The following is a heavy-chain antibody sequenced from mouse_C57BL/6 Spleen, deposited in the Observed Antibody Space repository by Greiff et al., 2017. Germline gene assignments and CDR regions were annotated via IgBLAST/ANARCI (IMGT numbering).Heavy chain of an antibody. CDR2: IWSGGST. CDR3: ARTTVVAPLDY. CDR1: GFSLTSYG. Sequence: VQLQESGPGLVQPSQSLSITCTVSGFSLTSYGVHWVRQSPGKGLEWLGVIWSGGSTDYNAAFISRLSISKDNSKSQVFFKMNSLQADDTAIYYCARTTVVAPLDYWGQGTSVTVSS. V-gene: IGHV2-2*01. D-gene: IGHD1-1*01. J-gene: IGHJ4*01.